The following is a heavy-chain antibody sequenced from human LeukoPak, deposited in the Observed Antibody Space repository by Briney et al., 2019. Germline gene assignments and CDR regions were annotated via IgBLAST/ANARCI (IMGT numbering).Heavy chain of an antibody. D-gene: IGHD3-3*01. J-gene: IGHJ3*02. Sequence: GGSLRLSCAASGFTFSSYWMHWVRQAPGKGLVWVSRINSDGSSTNYADSVKGRFTISRDNAKNTLYLQMDSLRAEDTAVYYCAKEMEDAFDIWGQGTMVTVSS. CDR3: AKEMEDAFDI. V-gene: IGHV3-74*01. CDR1: GFTFSSYW. CDR2: INSDGSST.